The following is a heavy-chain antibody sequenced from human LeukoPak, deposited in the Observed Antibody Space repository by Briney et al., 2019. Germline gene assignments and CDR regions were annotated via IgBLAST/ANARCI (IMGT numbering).Heavy chain of an antibody. CDR1: GFTFSSYA. J-gene: IGHJ3*02. CDR3: ARAGSSDAFDI. V-gene: IGHV3-64*01. CDR2: ISSNGGST. Sequence: GGSLRLSCAASGFTFSSYAMHWVRQAPGKGLEYVSAISSNGGSTYYANSVKGRFTISRDNSKNTLCLQMGSLRAEDMAVYYCARAGSSDAFDIWGQGTMVTVSS.